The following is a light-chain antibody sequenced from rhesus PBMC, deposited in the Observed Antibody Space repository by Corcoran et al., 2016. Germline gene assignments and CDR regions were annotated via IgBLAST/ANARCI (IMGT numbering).Light chain of an antibody. CDR3: KHYFTTPLA. CDR2: DAS. CDR1: LGITND. J-gene: IGKJ4*01. Sequence: DIQMTQSPSSLSASVGDRVTITCRASLGITNDLAWYQQKPGDPPKLLIYDASLLQGGIPSRLSGGGSGADFTLTISSLQSEDFGTYYCKHYFTTPLAFGGGTKVELK. V-gene: IGKV1-33*02.